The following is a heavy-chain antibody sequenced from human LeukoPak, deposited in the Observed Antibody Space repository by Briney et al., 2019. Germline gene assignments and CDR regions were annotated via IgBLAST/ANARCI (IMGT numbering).Heavy chain of an antibody. CDR1: GGSFSGYY. D-gene: IGHD3-22*01. Sequence: SETLSLTCAVYGGSFSGYYWSWIRQPPGKGLEWIGEINHSGSTNYNPSLKSRVTISVDTSKNQFSLKLSSVTAADTAVYYCARACPSLDYYDSSGLYYFDYWGQGTLVTVSS. CDR2: INHSGST. CDR3: ARACPSLDYYDSSGLYYFDY. V-gene: IGHV4-34*01. J-gene: IGHJ4*02.